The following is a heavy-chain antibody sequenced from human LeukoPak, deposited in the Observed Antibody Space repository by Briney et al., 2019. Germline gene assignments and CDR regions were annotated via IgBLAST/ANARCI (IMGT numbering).Heavy chain of an antibody. J-gene: IGHJ4*02. D-gene: IGHD3-22*01. CDR3: AKVNRYDSGCNY. CDR2: ISSDESST. V-gene: IGHV3-74*01. CDR1: GFTFSSYW. Sequence: GGSLRLSCAASGFTFSSYWMHWVRQAPGKGLVWVSRISSDESSTTYADSVKGRFTISRDNSKNTLYLQMNSLRAEDTALYYCAKVNRYDSGCNYWGQGTLVTVSS.